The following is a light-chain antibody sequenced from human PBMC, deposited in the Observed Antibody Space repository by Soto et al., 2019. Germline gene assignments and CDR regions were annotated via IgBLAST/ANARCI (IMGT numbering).Light chain of an antibody. CDR3: QQSGSSFYT. CDR1: QSVSSAY. V-gene: IGKV3-20*01. Sequence: EIVLTQSPGTLSLSPGERATLSCRASQSVSSAYLAWYQQIPGQAPRLLIYGASSRATGIQDRFSGSGSGTDFPLTISGLEHEDFAVYYCQQSGSSFYTFGQGTKLEIK. J-gene: IGKJ2*01. CDR2: GAS.